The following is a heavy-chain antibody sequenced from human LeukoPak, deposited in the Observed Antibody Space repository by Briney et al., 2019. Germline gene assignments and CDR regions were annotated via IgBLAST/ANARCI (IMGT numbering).Heavy chain of an antibody. Sequence: PGGPLRLSCAASGFTFSSCSMNWVRQAPGKGLEWVSSISSSSSYIYYADSVKGRFTISRDNAKNSLYLQMNSLRAEDTAVYYCARAVLLWFGEVNNWFDPWGQGTLVTVSS. CDR2: ISSSSSYI. CDR1: GFTFSSCS. V-gene: IGHV3-21*04. J-gene: IGHJ5*02. CDR3: ARAVLLWFGEVNNWFDP. D-gene: IGHD3-10*01.